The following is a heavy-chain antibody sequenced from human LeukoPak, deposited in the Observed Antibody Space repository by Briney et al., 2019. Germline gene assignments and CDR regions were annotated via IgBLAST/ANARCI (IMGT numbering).Heavy chain of an antibody. CDR2: ISSSSSYT. CDR3: ARSGYDILTGYYNY. V-gene: IGHV3-11*06. CDR1: GFTFSDYY. D-gene: IGHD3-9*01. Sequence: GGSLRPSCAASGFTFSDYYMSWIRQAPGRGLEWVSYISSSSSYTNYADSVKGRFTISRDNAKNSLYLQMNSLRAEDTAVYYCARSGYDILTGYYNYWGQGTLVTVSS. J-gene: IGHJ4*02.